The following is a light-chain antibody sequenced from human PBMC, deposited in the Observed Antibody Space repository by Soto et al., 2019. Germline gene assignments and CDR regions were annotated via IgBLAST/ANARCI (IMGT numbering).Light chain of an antibody. CDR3: QQYGSSPLT. V-gene: IGKV3-20*01. Sequence: EIVLTQSPGTLSLSPGERATLSCRASQSVSSCYLAWYQQKPGQAPRLLIYGASSRATGIPDRFSGSGSGTDFTLTISRLEPEDFAVYYCQQYGSSPLTFGHGTKVDIK. CDR1: QSVSSCY. CDR2: GAS. J-gene: IGKJ3*01.